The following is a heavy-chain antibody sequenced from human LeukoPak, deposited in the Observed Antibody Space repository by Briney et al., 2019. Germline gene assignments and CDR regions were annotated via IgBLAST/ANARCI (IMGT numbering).Heavy chain of an antibody. CDR1: GFTFDDYA. J-gene: IGHJ4*02. Sequence: PGGSLRLSCAASGFTFDDYAMHWVRQAPGKGLEWVSGISWNSGSIGYADSAKGRFTISRDNAKNSLYLQMNSLRAEDTALYYCAKDEDSSGYTIDYWGQGTLVTVSS. CDR2: ISWNSGSI. CDR3: AKDEDSSGYTIDY. D-gene: IGHD3-22*01. V-gene: IGHV3-9*01.